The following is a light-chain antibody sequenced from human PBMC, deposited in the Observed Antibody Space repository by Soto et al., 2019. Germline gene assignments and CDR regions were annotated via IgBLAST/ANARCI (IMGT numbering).Light chain of an antibody. CDR2: GAS. CDR3: QQRTNRPPIT. J-gene: IGKJ5*01. Sequence: EIEMTQSPATLSVSPGEGATLSCRASHSVDSNLAWYQQKPGQAPRLLIYGASTRATGIPARFSGSGSGTDFTLTISGLEPEDFAVYYCQQRTNRPPITFGQGTRLEIK. V-gene: IGKV3D-15*01. CDR1: HSVDSN.